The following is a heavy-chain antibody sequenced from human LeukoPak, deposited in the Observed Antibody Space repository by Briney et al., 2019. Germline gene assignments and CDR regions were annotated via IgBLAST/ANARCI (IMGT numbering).Heavy chain of an antibody. Sequence: SETLSLTCTVSGGSISPYYWSWIRQPPGKGLEWIGSIYYSGSTYYNPSLKSRVTISVDTSKNQFSLKLSSVTAADTAVYYCARGTDIWGQGTMVTVSS. V-gene: IGHV4-59*12. J-gene: IGHJ3*02. CDR3: ARGTDI. CDR2: IYYSGST. CDR1: GGSISPYY.